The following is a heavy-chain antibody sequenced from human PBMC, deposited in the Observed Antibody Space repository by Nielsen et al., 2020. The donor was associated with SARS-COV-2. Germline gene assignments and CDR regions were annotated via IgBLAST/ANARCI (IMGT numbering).Heavy chain of an antibody. V-gene: IGHV4-39*01. Sequence: SETLSLTCTVSGDSIRTSTLYYWGWIRQSPGKGLEWIGSVYFSGTTYYNPSLKTRVDISVDTSTNQFYLKLNSVTAADTAVYYCARRSSGGARYQYWGRGILVTVS. J-gene: IGHJ4*02. D-gene: IGHD2-15*01. CDR1: GDSIRTSTLYY. CDR2: VYFSGTT. CDR3: ARRSSGGARYQY.